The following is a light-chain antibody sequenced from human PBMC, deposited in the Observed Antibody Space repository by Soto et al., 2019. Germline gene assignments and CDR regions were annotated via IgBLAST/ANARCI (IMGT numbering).Light chain of an antibody. CDR1: QSIGGY. CDR3: QQSYTTPVT. V-gene: IGKV1-39*01. CDR2: AAS. J-gene: IGKJ5*01. Sequence: DIQMTQSPSSLSASVGDRVTITCRASQSIGGYLNWYQQKPGEAPKLLIYAASTLQSGVPSRFSGSVSGTDFTLTISSLQPEDFATYYCQQSYTTPVTFGQRTRLEIK.